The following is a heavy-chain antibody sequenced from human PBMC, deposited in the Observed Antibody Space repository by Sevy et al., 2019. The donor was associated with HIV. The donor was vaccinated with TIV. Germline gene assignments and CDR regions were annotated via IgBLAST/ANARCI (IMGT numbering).Heavy chain of an antibody. V-gene: IGHV3-11*01. CDR1: GFTFSDYY. CDR2: ISGDGDTI. Sequence: GGSLRLSCAASGFTFSDYYMSWIRQAPGKGLEWLSYISGDGDTIYYTNSVKGRFTISRDNAKKSLYLKMNSLRAEDTAVYYCARDHVKDGDLGDYYYFAMDVWGQGTSVTVSS. D-gene: IGHD4-17*01. J-gene: IGHJ6*02. CDR3: ARDHVKDGDLGDYYYFAMDV.